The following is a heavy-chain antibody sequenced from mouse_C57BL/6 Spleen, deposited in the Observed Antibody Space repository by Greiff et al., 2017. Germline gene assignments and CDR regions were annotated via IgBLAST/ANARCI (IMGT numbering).Heavy chain of an antibody. J-gene: IGHJ1*03. CDR2: LDPSDGYT. Sequence: QVQLKQPGAELVKPGASVKLSCKASGYTFTSYWMQWVKQRPGQGLEWIGELDPSDGYTNYNQKFKGKATLTVDTSSSTAYMQLRSMTSEDSAVYYCARKGYYGSSWGYLDDWGKGTTVTVSS. CDR1: GYTFTSYW. V-gene: IGHV1-50*01. D-gene: IGHD1-1*01. CDR3: ARKGYYGSSWGYLDD.